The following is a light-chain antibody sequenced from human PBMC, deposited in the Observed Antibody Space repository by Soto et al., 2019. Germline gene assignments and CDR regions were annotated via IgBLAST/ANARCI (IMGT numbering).Light chain of an antibody. CDR3: QQSYSTPSIT. CDR1: QRIFSY. J-gene: IGKJ5*01. V-gene: IGKV1-39*01. Sequence: DIQMTQSPSSLSASVGDRVTITCRASQRIFSYLNWYQQKPGKAPKLLIYGASNLHSGVSSRFSGSGSGTDFTLTISALQPDDVATYYCQQSYSTPSITFGQGTRLEIK. CDR2: GAS.